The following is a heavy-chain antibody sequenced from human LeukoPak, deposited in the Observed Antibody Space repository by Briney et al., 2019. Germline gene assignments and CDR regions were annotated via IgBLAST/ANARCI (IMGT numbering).Heavy chain of an antibody. Sequence: KPSETLSLTCTVSGYSISSGYYWGWIRQPPGKGLEWTASIYHSGSTYYNPSLKSRVTISVDTSRNQFSLKLSSVTAADTAVYYCATTYCGGNCYIIEYYFDYWGQGTLVTVSS. D-gene: IGHD2-21*01. V-gene: IGHV4-38-2*02. CDR2: IYHSGST. J-gene: IGHJ4*02. CDR1: GYSISSGYY. CDR3: ATTYCGGNCYIIEYYFDY.